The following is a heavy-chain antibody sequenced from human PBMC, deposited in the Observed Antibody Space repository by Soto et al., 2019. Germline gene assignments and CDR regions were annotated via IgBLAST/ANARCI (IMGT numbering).Heavy chain of an antibody. CDR2: ISGSGGST. CDR3: AKEGEYSSGWDNFDY. CDR1: GFTFRNYA. V-gene: IGHV3-23*01. J-gene: IGHJ4*02. D-gene: IGHD6-19*01. Sequence: GGPLGLSHAASGFTFRNYAMSWVRQAPGKGLEWVSAISGSGGSTYYADSVKGRFTISRDNSKNTLYLQMNSLRAEDTAVYYCAKEGEYSSGWDNFDYWGQGTLVTVSS.